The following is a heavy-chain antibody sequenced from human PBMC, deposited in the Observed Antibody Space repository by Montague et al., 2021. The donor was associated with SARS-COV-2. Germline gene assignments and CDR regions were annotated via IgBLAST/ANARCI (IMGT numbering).Heavy chain of an antibody. D-gene: IGHD3-10*01. V-gene: IGHV4-59*01. CDR2: IHYSGST. J-gene: IGHJ4*02. Sequence: SETLSLTCTVSGGSISSNYWNWIRQPPGRGLEWIGYIHYSGSTNYNPSLESRVIISADTSKNHFSLKLRSVTAADTAVYYCAREISGPDYFDYWGQGTLVTVSS. CDR3: AREISGPDYFDY. CDR1: GGSISSNY.